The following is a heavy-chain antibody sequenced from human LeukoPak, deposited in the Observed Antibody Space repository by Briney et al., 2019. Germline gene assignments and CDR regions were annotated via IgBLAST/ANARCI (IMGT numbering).Heavy chain of an antibody. Sequence: GGSLRLSCAASGFTFSSYAMHWVRQAPGKGLEWVAVISYDGSNKYYADSVKGRFTISRDNSKNTLYLQMNSLRAEDTAVYYCARESSGWYGGDYWGQGTLVTVSS. J-gene: IGHJ4*02. CDR2: ISYDGSNK. D-gene: IGHD6-19*01. V-gene: IGHV3-30-3*01. CDR3: ARESSGWYGGDY. CDR1: GFTFSSYA.